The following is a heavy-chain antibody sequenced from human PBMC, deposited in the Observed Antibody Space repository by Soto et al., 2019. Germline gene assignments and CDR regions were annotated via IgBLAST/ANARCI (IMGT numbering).Heavy chain of an antibody. CDR3: ARGASFNWNLRY. Sequence: QVQLQESGPGPVKPSQTLSLTCTVSGGSISSGGYYWSWIRQHPGKGLEWIGYIYYSGSTYYNPSLKSRVTISVDTSKNQFSLKLSSVTAADTAVYYCARGASFNWNLRYWGQGTLVTVSS. V-gene: IGHV4-31*03. D-gene: IGHD1-7*01. J-gene: IGHJ4*02. CDR1: GGSISSGGYY. CDR2: IYYSGST.